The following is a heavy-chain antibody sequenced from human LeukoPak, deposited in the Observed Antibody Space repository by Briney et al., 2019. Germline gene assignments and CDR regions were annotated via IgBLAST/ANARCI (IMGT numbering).Heavy chain of an antibody. CDR2: IYYSGST. CDR3: ARSVGATDYFDY. D-gene: IGHD1-26*01. V-gene: IGHV4-31*03. CDR1: GGSISSGGYY. J-gene: IGHJ4*02. Sequence: SETLSLTCTVSGGSISSGGYYWSWIRQHPGKGLEWIGNIYYSGSTYYNPSLKSRVTISVDTSKNQFSLKLSSVTAADTAVYYCARSVGATDYFDYWGQGTLVTVSS.